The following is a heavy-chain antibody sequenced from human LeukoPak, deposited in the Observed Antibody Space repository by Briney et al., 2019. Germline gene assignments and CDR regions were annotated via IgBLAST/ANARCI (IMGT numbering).Heavy chain of an antibody. CDR1: GGSISSGSYY. CDR2: IYTSGST. V-gene: IGHV4-61*02. D-gene: IGHD6-13*01. Sequence: PSETLSLTCTVSGGSISSGSYYWSWIRQPAGKGLEWIGRIYTSGSTNYNPSLKSRVTISVDTSKNQFSLKLSSVTAADTAVYYCARLRPYSSSIPIPPKRYYYYGMDVWGQGTTVTVSS. J-gene: IGHJ6*02. CDR3: ARLRPYSSSIPIPPKRYYYYGMDV.